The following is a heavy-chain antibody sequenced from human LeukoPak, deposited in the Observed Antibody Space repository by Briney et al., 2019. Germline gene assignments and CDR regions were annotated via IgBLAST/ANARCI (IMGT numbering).Heavy chain of an antibody. D-gene: IGHD2-15*01. Sequence: SETLSLTCTVSGGSMSGCYGSWIRQPAGKGLEWIGRIYTSGSTNYNPSLKSRVTMAVDTSTNQFSLKLRSVTAADTAVYYCARVHGRVVAATGYYYYMDVWGKGTTVTVSS. V-gene: IGHV4-4*07. CDR1: GGSMSGCY. J-gene: IGHJ6*03. CDR2: IYTSGST. CDR3: ARVHGRVVAATGYYYYMDV.